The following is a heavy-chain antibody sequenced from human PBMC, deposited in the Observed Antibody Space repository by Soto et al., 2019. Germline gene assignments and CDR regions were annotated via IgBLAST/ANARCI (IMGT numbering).Heavy chain of an antibody. CDR2: IIPVFGTT. CDR1: GGTLNSYT. D-gene: IGHD2-15*01. Sequence: QVQLVQSGAEVKKPGSSVRVSCKASGGTLNSYTISWVRQAPGQGLEWMGGIIPVFGTTDYAQKFQGRVTITAEPSTGTAYLDLFSLRSEYTAIYYCSISNSYGGGDFWGQGTLVTVSS. V-gene: IGHV1-69*01. CDR3: SISNSYGGGDF. J-gene: IGHJ4*02.